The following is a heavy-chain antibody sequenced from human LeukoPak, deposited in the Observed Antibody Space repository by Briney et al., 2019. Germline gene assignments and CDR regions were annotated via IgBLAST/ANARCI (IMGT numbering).Heavy chain of an antibody. CDR1: GFTFSSYW. J-gene: IGHJ4*02. V-gene: IGHV3-74*01. CDR2: INTDGSST. D-gene: IGHD2-15*01. CDR3: VAAARGYFYDY. Sequence: PGGSLRLSCAASGFTFSSYWMHWVRQAPGKGLVWVSLINTDGSSTNYADLVKGRSTISRDNAKNTLYLQMNSLRDEDTAVYYCVAAARGYFYDYWGQGTLVTVSS.